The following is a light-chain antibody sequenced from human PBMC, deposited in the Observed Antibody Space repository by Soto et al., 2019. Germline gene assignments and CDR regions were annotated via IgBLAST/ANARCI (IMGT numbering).Light chain of an antibody. CDR2: DAS. CDR3: QQRNVWPPVT. Sequence: DTQLTQSPSTLSASVGDRVTITCRASQSISSWLAWYQQKPGKAPKLLIYDASSLESGVPSRFSGSGSGTEFTLTISSLEPEDSAVYYCQQRNVWPPVTFGQGTRLEIK. CDR1: QSISSW. V-gene: IGKV1-5*01. J-gene: IGKJ5*01.